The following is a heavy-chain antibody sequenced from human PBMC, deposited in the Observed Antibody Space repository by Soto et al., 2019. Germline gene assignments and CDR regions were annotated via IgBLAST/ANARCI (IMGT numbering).Heavy chain of an antibody. CDR1: RFTFSSYG. CDR2: ISYDGSNK. J-gene: IGHJ4*02. V-gene: IGHV3-30*18. Sequence: ESGGGVVQPGRSLRLSCAASRFTFSSYGMHWVRQAPGKGLEWVAVISYDGSNKYYADSVKGRFTISRDNSKNTLYLQMNSLRAEDTAVYYCAKQTTIYFDYWGQGTLVTVSS. D-gene: IGHD4-17*01. CDR3: AKQTTIYFDY.